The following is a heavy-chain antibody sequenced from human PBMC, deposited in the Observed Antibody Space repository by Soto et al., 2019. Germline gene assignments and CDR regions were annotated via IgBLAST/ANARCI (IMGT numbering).Heavy chain of an antibody. J-gene: IGHJ6*02. Sequence: QVQLVQSGAEVKKPGASVKASCKASGYTFTSYYIHWVRQAPGQGLEWMGIFNPTGDTASYAQKSQGRVTMTRDTSTGTAYMELGSLRSEDTAVYYCAGGGRIADTGIGYYYYHAMDVWGQGTTVTVS. CDR3: AGGGRIADTGIGYYYYHAMDV. CDR2: FNPTGDTA. D-gene: IGHD5-18*01. V-gene: IGHV1-46*01. CDR1: GYTFTSYY.